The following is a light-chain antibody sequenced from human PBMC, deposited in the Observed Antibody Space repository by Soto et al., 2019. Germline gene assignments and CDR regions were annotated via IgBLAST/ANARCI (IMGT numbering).Light chain of an antibody. CDR3: QQYITYST. J-gene: IGKJ5*01. CDR1: QSLRGW. CDR2: DDY. V-gene: IGKV1-5*01. Sequence: DIQMTQSPSTLSASVGDRVTISFRASQSLRGWLAWHQQRPGKAPKALIYDDYTLASGVPSRFNGSGSGTEFTLTISSLQPDDFATYYCQQYITYSTFGQGTRLEI.